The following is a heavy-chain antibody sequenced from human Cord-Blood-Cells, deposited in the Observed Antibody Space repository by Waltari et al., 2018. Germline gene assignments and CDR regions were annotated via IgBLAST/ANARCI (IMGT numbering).Heavy chain of an antibody. J-gene: IGHJ4*02. D-gene: IGHD4-17*01. Sequence: QVQLVQSGAEVKKPGSSVKVSCKASGGTFSSYAISWVRQAPGQGLEWMGGIIPILGIANYAQRVQGRVTITADESTRTAYMELSSLRSEDTAVYYCAGGGGDYGGNSGYFDYWGQGTLVTVSS. CDR2: IIPILGIA. CDR3: AGGGGDYGGNSGYFDY. V-gene: IGHV1-69*04. CDR1: GGTFSSYA.